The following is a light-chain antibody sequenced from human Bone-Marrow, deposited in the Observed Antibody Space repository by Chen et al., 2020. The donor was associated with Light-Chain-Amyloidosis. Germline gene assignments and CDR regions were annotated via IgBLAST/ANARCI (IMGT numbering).Light chain of an antibody. J-gene: IGLJ3*02. CDR3: QVWDRSSDGPV. V-gene: IGLV3-21*02. Sequence: SYVLTQPSSVSVAPGQTATIACGGNNIGSTSVHWYQQTTGQAPLLVFYDDSDWPGIPERLSGSNTGNSATLTISRVEAGDEAGYYCQVWDRSSDGPVFGGGTKLTVL. CDR1: NIGSTS. CDR2: DDS.